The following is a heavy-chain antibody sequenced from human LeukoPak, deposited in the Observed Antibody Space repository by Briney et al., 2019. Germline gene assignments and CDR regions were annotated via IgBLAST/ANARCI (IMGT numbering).Heavy chain of an antibody. Sequence: ASVKETCMASGYTFTSYYIQWVRQAPGQGLEWMGIINPSGGSTTYAQKFQGRVTMTRDTSTSTVYMELSSLRSEDTAVYYCARSSNWNRFDYWGQGTLVTFSS. J-gene: IGHJ4*02. CDR3: ARSSNWNRFDY. CDR2: INPSGGST. V-gene: IGHV1-46*01. CDR1: GYTFTSYY. D-gene: IGHD1-1*01.